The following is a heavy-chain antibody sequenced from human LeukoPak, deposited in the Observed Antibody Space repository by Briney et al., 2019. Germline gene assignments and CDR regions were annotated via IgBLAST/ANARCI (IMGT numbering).Heavy chain of an antibody. CDR1: GYTFTKSA. J-gene: IGHJ4*02. CDR3: ARDSGSGNNDY. V-gene: IGHV1-3*01. CDR2: ISAGNGNT. Sequence: GASVKVSCKASGYTFTKSAMNWVRQAPGQRLEWMGWISAGNGNTKYSQNFQGRVTFISNTSATTAFMELSSLRSEDAAVYYCARDSGSGNNDYWGQGTLVTVSS. D-gene: IGHD1-26*01.